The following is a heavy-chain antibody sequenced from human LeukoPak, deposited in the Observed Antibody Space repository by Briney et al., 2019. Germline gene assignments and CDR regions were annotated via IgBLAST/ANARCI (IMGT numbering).Heavy chain of an antibody. CDR1: GYTFTGYY. D-gene: IGHD3-10*01. J-gene: IGHJ5*02. CDR3: ARGRAMVRGVIIREVNWFDP. CDR2: INPNSGGT. Sequence: ASVKVSCKASGYTFTGYYMHWVRRSPEQGLEWMGWINPNSGGTNYAQKFQGRVTMTRNTSISTAYMELSSLRSEDTAVYYCARGRAMVRGVIIREVNWFDPWGQGTLVTVSS. V-gene: IGHV1-2*02.